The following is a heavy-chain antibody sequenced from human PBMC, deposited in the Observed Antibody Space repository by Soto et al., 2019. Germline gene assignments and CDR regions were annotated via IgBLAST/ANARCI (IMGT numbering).Heavy chain of an antibody. Sequence: QVQLQQWGAGLLKPSETLSLTCAVYGGSFSGYYWSWIRQPPGKGLEWIGESNHSGSTNYNPSLKSRVTIAVDTSKNQFSLKLSSVTGADTAVYYCARWVYGDYVDNWFDPWGQGTLVTVSS. CDR2: SNHSGST. J-gene: IGHJ5*02. CDR1: GGSFSGYY. D-gene: IGHD4-17*01. V-gene: IGHV4-34*01. CDR3: ARWVYGDYVDNWFDP.